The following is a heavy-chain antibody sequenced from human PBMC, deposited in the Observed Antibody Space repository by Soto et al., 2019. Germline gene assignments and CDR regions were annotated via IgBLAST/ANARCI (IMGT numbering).Heavy chain of an antibody. CDR3: ARASGYSYGPNYYYYYLDV. V-gene: IGHV3-74*01. Sequence: GGSLRLSCAASGFTFSAYWMHWVRQAPGKGLVWVSRLNGDGSTTNYADSVKGRFTVSRDNAKNTLYLQMNSLRAEDTAVYYCARASGYSYGPNYYYYYLDVWGKGTTVTVSS. CDR1: GFTFSAYW. CDR2: LNGDGSTT. J-gene: IGHJ6*03. D-gene: IGHD5-18*01.